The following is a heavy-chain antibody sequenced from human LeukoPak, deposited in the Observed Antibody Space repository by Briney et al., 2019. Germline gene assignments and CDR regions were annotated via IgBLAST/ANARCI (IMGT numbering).Heavy chain of an antibody. CDR3: VSQQLAPP. J-gene: IGHJ5*02. CDR1: GFTFSTYW. D-gene: IGHD5-24*01. Sequence: GGSLRLSCAASGFTFSTYWMSWVRQAPGKGPEWVANIKEDGSIEDYVDSVRGRFTVSRDNAKNSLCLQMNSLRVEDTAVYYCVSQQLAPPWGQGTPVTVSS. CDR2: IKEDGSIE. V-gene: IGHV3-7*01.